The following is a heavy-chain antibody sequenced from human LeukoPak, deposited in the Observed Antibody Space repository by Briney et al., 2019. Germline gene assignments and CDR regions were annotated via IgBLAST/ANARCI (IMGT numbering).Heavy chain of an antibody. V-gene: IGHV1-69*01. D-gene: IGHD3-9*01. Sequence: GASVKVSCKASGGTFSSYAISWVRQAPGQGLEWMGGIIPIFGTANYAQKFQGRVTITADESTSTAYMELSSLRSDDTAVYYCARALRTDILTTDYWGHGTLVTVSS. CDR2: IIPIFGTA. CDR3: ARALRTDILTTDY. CDR1: GGTFSSYA. J-gene: IGHJ4*01.